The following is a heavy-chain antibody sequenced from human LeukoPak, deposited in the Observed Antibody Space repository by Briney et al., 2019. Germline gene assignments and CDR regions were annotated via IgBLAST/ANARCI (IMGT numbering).Heavy chain of an antibody. J-gene: IGHJ4*02. V-gene: IGHV3-23*01. Sequence: GGSLRLSCAASGFTFRRYAMRWVRQAPGEGLEGGSDISGSGGSTYYADSVNGRFTISRDNSKNTLYLQMNSLRAEDTAVYYCSKDGYCSSTSCYNDYWGQGTLVTVSS. CDR2: ISGSGGST. D-gene: IGHD2-2*03. CDR3: SKDGYCSSTSCYNDY. CDR1: GFTFRRYA.